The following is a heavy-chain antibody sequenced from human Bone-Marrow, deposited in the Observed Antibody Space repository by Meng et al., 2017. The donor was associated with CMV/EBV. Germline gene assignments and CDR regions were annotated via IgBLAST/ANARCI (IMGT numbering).Heavy chain of an antibody. J-gene: IGHJ4*01. CDR1: GFTVDTNY. D-gene: IGHD3-16*01. V-gene: IGHV3-66*02. CDR2: MYSGGYT. CDR3: VRSVGGVARH. Sequence: GESLKISCAASGFTVDTNYMTWVRQAPGKGLEWVSVMYSGGYTYYADSVKGRFTISRDSSRNTLSLQMNSLRTEDTAVYYCVRSVGGVARHWGQGTRVTCSS.